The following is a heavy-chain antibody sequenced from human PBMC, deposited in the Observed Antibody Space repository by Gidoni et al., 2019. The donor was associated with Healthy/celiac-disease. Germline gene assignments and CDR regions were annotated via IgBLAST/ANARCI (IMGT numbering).Heavy chain of an antibody. Sequence: ELQRVESGGGLVQPGGSRRRSCAASGFTVSSNYLSWVRQAPVKGLEWVSVIYSGGSTYYADSVKGRFTISRDNSKNTLYLQMNSLRAEDTAVYYCARGPVGFDYWGQGTLVTVSS. CDR2: IYSGGST. CDR1: GFTVSSNY. CDR3: ARGPVGFDY. J-gene: IGHJ4*02. V-gene: IGHV3-66*02.